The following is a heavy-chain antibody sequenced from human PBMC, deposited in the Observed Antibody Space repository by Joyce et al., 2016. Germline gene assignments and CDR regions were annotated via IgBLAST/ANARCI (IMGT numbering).Heavy chain of an antibody. CDR1: GFTFDDYA. D-gene: IGHD6-19*01. V-gene: IGHV3-9*03. CDR3: AKGREQWLVDSFDI. Sequence: EVQLVESGGGLVQPGRSLRLSCAASGFTFDDYAMHWVRQAPGKGLELVSGINWDSGRIGYADSVKGRFTISRDNAKNSLYLQMNSLRTEDMALYFCAKGREQWLVDSFDIWGQGTMVTVSS. J-gene: IGHJ3*02. CDR2: INWDSGRI.